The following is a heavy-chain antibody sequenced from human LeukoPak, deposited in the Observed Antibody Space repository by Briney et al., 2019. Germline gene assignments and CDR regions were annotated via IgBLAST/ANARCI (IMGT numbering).Heavy chain of an antibody. CDR3: ARRRIAAAGTLMDP. CDR2: ISYDGSNK. D-gene: IGHD6-13*01. J-gene: IGHJ5*02. CDR1: GFTFDDYA. Sequence: PGASLRLSCAASGFTFDDYAMHWVRQAPGKGLEWVAVISYDGSNKYYADSVKGRFTISRDNSKNTLYLQMNSLRAEGTAVYYCARRRIAAAGTLMDPWGQGTLVTVSS. V-gene: IGHV3-30-3*01.